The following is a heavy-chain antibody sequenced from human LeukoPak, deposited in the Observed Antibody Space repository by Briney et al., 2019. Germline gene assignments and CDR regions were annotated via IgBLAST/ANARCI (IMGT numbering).Heavy chain of an antibody. J-gene: IGHJ4*02. CDR1: GYTFTSYD. Sequence: ASVKVSCKASGYTFTSYDFNWVRQATGQRPEWMGWMSPNSGDTGYAQKFQDRVTMTRNTSISIAYMELSSLRSDDTAVYYCARGPPNWGYDYWGPGTLVTVSS. V-gene: IGHV1-8*01. CDR2: MSPNSGDT. D-gene: IGHD7-27*01. CDR3: ARGPPNWGYDY.